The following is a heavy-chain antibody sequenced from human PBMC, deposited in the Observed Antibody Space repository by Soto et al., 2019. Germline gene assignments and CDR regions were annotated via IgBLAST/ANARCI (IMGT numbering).Heavy chain of an antibody. CDR2: VFYTGFT. V-gene: IGHV4-39*01. CDR1: GGSISGSYYY. J-gene: IGHJ4*02. Sequence: KPSETLSLTCAVSGGSISGSYYYWAWLRQSPGKGPEWIGGVFYTGFTSYNPSLESSVSVSVDTSKSQFSLKLSAVTAADTAVYYCATSQKGYNWNYFDHWGQGALVTVSS. D-gene: IGHD1-20*01. CDR3: ATSQKGYNWNYFDH.